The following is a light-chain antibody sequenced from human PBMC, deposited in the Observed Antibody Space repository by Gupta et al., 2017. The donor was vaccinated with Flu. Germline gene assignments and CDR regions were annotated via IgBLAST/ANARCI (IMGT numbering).Light chain of an antibody. CDR2: WAS. CDR3: QQYYTSPYT. V-gene: IGKV4-1*01. CDR1: QSLFWSVNSKNY. Sequence: SLGERATINCRSSQSLFWSVNSKNYLAWYQQAPGQPPKLLLYWASIRQSGVPDRFSGSGSGTDFTLTITRLQAEDVAVYYCQQYYTSPYTFGQGTKLEIK. J-gene: IGKJ2*01.